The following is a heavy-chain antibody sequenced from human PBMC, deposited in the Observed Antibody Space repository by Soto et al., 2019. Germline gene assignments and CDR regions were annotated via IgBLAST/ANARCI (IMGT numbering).Heavy chain of an antibody. CDR1: GFTFSSYG. CDR2: ISYDGSNK. V-gene: IGHV3-30*18. J-gene: IGHJ6*02. CDR3: AKDLLRPGRAYGMDV. D-gene: IGHD6-25*01. Sequence: QVQLVESGGGVVQPGRSLRLSCAASGFTFSSYGMHWVRQAPGKGLEWVAVISYDGSNKYYADSVKGRFTISRDNSKNTLYLQMNSLRPEDTAVYYCAKDLLRPGRAYGMDVWGQGTTVTFSS.